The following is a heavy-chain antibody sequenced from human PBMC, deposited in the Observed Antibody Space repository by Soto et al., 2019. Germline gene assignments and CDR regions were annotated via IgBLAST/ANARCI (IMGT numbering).Heavy chain of an antibody. CDR3: ARVPGVVVSADDAFDI. D-gene: IGHD2-21*02. CDR1: GGSVSSSNW. CDR2: IYHSGSA. V-gene: IGHV4-4*02. Sequence: QVQLQESGPGLVKPSGTPSLTCAVSGGSVSSSNWGSWVRQSPGKGLEWMGEIYHSGSAHYNPSLKSRATISLDKSKNQFSLRLTSVTAADTAVYYCARVPGVVVSADDAFDIWGPGTRVIVSS. J-gene: IGHJ3*02.